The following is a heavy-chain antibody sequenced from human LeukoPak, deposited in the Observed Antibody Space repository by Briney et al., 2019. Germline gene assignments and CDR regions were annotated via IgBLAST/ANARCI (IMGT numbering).Heavy chain of an antibody. D-gene: IGHD1-26*01. Sequence: PGGSLRLSCAASGFTFSSYSMNWVRQAPGKGLEWVSSISSSSSYIYYADSVKGRFTISRDNAKNSLYLQMNSLGAEDTAVYYCASSIVGAIVDYWGQGTLVTVSS. CDR3: ASSIVGAIVDY. CDR1: GFTFSSYS. CDR2: ISSSSSYI. J-gene: IGHJ4*02. V-gene: IGHV3-21*01.